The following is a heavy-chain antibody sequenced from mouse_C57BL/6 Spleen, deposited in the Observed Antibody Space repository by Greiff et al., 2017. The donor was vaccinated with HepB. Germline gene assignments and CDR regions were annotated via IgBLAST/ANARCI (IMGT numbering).Heavy chain of an antibody. D-gene: IGHD3-3*01. CDR1: GYAFSSSW. V-gene: IGHV1-82*01. J-gene: IGHJ1*03. CDR2: IYPGDGDT. Sequence: VQLQESGPELVKPGASVKISCKASGYAFSSSWMNWVKQRPGKGLEWIGRIYPGDGDTNYNGKFKGKATLTADKSSSTAYMQLSSLTSEDSAVYFCARGGLGRYFDVWGTGTTVTVSS. CDR3: ARGGLGRYFDV.